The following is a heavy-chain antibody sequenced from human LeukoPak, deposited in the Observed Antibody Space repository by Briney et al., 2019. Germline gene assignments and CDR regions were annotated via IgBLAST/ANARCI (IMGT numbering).Heavy chain of an antibody. D-gene: IGHD6-13*01. CDR2: IRYDGSNK. J-gene: IGHJ4*02. CDR1: GFTFSSYG. Sequence: QPGGSLRLSCAASGFTFSSYGMHWVRQAPGKGLEWVAFIRYDGSNKYYADSVKGRFTISRDNSKNTLYLQMNSLRAEDTAVYYCAKGNSSSWYPAYFDYWGQGTLVTVSS. CDR3: AKGNSSSWYPAYFDY. V-gene: IGHV3-30*02.